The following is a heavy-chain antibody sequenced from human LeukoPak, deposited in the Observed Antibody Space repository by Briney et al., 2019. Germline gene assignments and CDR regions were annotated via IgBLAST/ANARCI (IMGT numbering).Heavy chain of an antibody. Sequence: SETLSLTCTVSGGSISSYYWSWIRQPPGKGLEWIGYIYYSGSTNYNPSPKSRVTISVDTSKNQFSLKLSSVTAADTAVYYCARDDYVWGSADAFDIWGQGTMVTVSS. CDR1: GGSISSYY. J-gene: IGHJ3*02. V-gene: IGHV4-59*01. CDR3: ARDDYVWGSADAFDI. CDR2: IYYSGST. D-gene: IGHD3-16*01.